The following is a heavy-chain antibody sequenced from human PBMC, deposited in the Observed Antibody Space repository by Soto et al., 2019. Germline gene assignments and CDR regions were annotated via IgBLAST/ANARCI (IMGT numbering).Heavy chain of an antibody. CDR3: ARSPRSGGNYYYAMDV. D-gene: IGHD3-3*01. Sequence: ASSVKVSCKASRYTFTNYAMHWVRQAPGQRLEWMGWINAGNGNTIYSQKFQGRVTITRDTSANTAYMELSSLGSEDTTVYYCARSPRSGGNYYYAMDVWGQGTTVTVSS. CDR2: INAGNGNT. J-gene: IGHJ6*02. V-gene: IGHV1-3*01. CDR1: RYTFTNYA.